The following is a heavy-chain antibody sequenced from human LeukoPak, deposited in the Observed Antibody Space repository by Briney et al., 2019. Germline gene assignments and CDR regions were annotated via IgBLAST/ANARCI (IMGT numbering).Heavy chain of an antibody. CDR2: INPSGGST. D-gene: IGHD1-1*01. CDR1: GYTFTSYY. CDR3: ARDRWGSNDSANWFAT. Sequence: SVKVSCKASGYTFTSYYMHWVRQAPGQGLEWMGIINPSGGSTSYAQKFQGRVTMTRDTSTSTVYMGLSSLRSEDTRVYYCARDRWGSNDSANWFATSGDGTPVTVSS. J-gene: IGHJ5*01. V-gene: IGHV1-46*01.